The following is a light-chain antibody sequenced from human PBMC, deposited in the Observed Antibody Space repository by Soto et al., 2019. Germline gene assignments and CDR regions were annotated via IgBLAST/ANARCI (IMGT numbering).Light chain of an antibody. Sequence: QPVLTQPPSVSGAPGQRVTISSTGSSSNIGAGYDVHWYQQLPGTAPKLLIYGNSNRPSGVPDRFSGSKSGTSASLAITGLQAEDEADYYCQSYDSSLSGSVFGGGTKVTVL. J-gene: IGLJ2*01. V-gene: IGLV1-40*01. CDR3: QSYDSSLSGSV. CDR1: SSNIGAGYD. CDR2: GNS.